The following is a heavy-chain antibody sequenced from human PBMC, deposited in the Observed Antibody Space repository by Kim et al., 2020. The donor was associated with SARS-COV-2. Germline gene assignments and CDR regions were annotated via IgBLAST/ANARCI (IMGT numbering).Heavy chain of an antibody. D-gene: IGHD3-16*01. CDR2: MNPKSGNT. J-gene: IGHJ4*02. CDR1: GYTFTYSD. CDR3: VRVESMITSEGVVFETHY. V-gene: IGHV1-8*01. Sequence: ASVKVSCKASGYTFTYSDITWVRQAPGQGLDWMGWMNPKSGNTVYAQNLQGRVLMTRDTSITTAYMELSSLTSEDTAVYYCVRVESMITSEGVVFETHYWGQGTLVTVSS.